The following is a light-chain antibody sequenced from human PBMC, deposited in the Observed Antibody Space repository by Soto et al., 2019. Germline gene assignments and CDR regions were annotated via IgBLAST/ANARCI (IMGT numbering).Light chain of an antibody. CDR1: QPVSNW. J-gene: IGKJ4*01. CDR2: AAS. V-gene: IGKV1-12*01. CDR3: QQANGIPPLT. Sequence: DIQMTQSPASVSASVGDRATITCRASQPVSNWLASYQQKPAKAPKSLIYAASNLQIGVTSRFSGSGSGTDFSLTISSLQPEDFATYYCQQANGIPPLTFGGGTTVEIK.